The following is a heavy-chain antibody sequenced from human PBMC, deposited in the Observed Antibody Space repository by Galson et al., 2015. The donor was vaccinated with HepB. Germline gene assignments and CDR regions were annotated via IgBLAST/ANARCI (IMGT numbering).Heavy chain of an antibody. CDR1: GFTFSNAW. D-gene: IGHD1-7*01. J-gene: IGHJ3*01. CDR3: TTQAIDQTNYHTG. CDR2: IKSKTDGGTT. Sequence: SLRLSCAASGFTFSNAWMSWVRQAPGKGLEWVGRIKSKTDGGTTDYAAPVKGRFTISRDDSKNTLYLQMNSLKTEDTAVYYCTTQAIDQTNYHTGWGQGKMVTVSS. V-gene: IGHV3-15*01.